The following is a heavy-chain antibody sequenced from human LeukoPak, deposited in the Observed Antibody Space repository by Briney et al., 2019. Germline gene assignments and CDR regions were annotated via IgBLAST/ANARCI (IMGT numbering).Heavy chain of an antibody. CDR1: GFSFSSYS. CDR2: ISSSSSYI. J-gene: IGHJ4*02. D-gene: IGHD6-13*01. Sequence: GGSLRLSCAASGFSFSSYSMTWVRQAAGKGLEWVSSISSSSSYIYYADSLKGRFTISRDNAKNSLYLQMNSLRAEDTAVYYCARIIVAGGGIDYWGQGTLVTVSS. V-gene: IGHV3-21*01. CDR3: ARIIVAGGGIDY.